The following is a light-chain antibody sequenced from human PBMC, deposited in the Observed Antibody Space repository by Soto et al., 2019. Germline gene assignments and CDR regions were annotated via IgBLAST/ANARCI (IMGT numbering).Light chain of an antibody. Sequence: QSVLTQPASVSGFPGQSITISSTGTSSDVGGYNYVSWYQQHPGKAPKLMIYDVSNRPSGVSNRFSGSKSGNTASLTISGLQAEDEADYYCNSYTSSSKVFGTGTKVTVL. J-gene: IGLJ1*01. CDR1: SSDVGGYNY. V-gene: IGLV2-14*01. CDR2: DVS. CDR3: NSYTSSSKV.